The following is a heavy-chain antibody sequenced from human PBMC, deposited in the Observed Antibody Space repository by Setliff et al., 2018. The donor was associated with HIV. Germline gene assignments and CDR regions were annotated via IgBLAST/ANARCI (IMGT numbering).Heavy chain of an antibody. D-gene: IGHD3-3*01. V-gene: IGHV4-59*01. Sequence: SETLSLTCSVSGGSISGYYWNWIRQPPGKGLEWIGCIYYSWRTTYNSSLKCRVTISLDTSKKQFSLKLNSVTAADTAVYYCARGLMSYNFWGGRNDYHYMDVWGKGTTVTVSS. CDR3: ARGLMSYNFWGGRNDYHYMDV. CDR1: GGSISGYY. J-gene: IGHJ6*03. CDR2: IYYSWRT.